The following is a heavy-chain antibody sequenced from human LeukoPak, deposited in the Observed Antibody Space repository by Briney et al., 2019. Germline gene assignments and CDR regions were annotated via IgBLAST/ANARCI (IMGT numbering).Heavy chain of an antibody. V-gene: IGHV1-2*02. CDR3: SREGSTGRAGGY. Sequence: ASVKVSCKASGYTFTDYYIHWVRQAPGQGREWMGWINPNRGGTNYAQKSQGRVTMNRDTFINTAYIELETLSSDDTGGYYRSREGSTGRAGGYWGQGTLVTASS. J-gene: IGHJ4*02. CDR1: GYTFTDYY. D-gene: IGHD1-26*01. CDR2: INPNRGGT.